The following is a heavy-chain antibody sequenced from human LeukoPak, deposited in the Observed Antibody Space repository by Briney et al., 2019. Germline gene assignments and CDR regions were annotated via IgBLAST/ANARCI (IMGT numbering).Heavy chain of an antibody. J-gene: IGHJ5*02. Sequence: SETLSLTCTVSGGSFSSTSYYWGWIRQPPGKGLEWIANIYHTGSTYYNPSLKSRVTISVDTSANQFSLKLNSVTAADTAVYYXXXXIRSRDNNWFDPWGQGTLVIVSS. CDR2: IYHTGST. D-gene: IGHD3-10*01. V-gene: IGHV4-39*01. CDR1: GGSFSSTSYY. CDR3: XXXIRSRDNNWFDP.